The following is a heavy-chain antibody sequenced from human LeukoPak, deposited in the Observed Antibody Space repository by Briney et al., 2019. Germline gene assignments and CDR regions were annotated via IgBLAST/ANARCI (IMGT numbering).Heavy chain of an antibody. V-gene: IGHV3-21*01. CDR3: ARDKENWNYVSWFDP. CDR1: GFTFSSYS. CDR2: ISSSSSYI. J-gene: IGHJ5*02. D-gene: IGHD1-7*01. Sequence: GGSLRLSCAASGFTFSSYSMNWVRQAPGKGLEWVSSISSSSSYIYYADSVKGRFTISRDNAKNSLYLQMNSLRAEDTAVYYCARDKENWNYVSWFDPWGQGTLVTVSS.